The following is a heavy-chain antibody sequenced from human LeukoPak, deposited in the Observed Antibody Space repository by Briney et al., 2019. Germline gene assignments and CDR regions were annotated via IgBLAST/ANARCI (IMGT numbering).Heavy chain of an antibody. CDR3: AREYSSGWSYTFDY. J-gene: IGHJ4*02. D-gene: IGHD6-19*01. CDR1: GFTFSSYA. V-gene: IGHV3-30-3*01. Sequence: GGSLRLSCAASGFTFSSYAMHWVRQAPGKGLEWVAVISYDGSNKYYADSVKGRFTISRDNSKNTLYLQMNSLRAEDTAVYYCAREYSSGWSYTFDYWGQGTLVTVSS. CDR2: ISYDGSNK.